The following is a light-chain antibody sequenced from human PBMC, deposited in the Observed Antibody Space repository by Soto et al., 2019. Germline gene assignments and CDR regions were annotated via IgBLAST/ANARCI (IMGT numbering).Light chain of an antibody. J-gene: IGKJ1*01. V-gene: IGKV1-5*01. Sequence: DIQMTQSPSTLSASVGDRVTITCRASQRISSWLAWYQQKPGKAPKLLIYDASSLESGVPSRFSGSGSGTEFTLTISSLQPDDFATYYCQQYHSYPWTFGQGTKVESK. CDR1: QRISSW. CDR2: DAS. CDR3: QQYHSYPWT.